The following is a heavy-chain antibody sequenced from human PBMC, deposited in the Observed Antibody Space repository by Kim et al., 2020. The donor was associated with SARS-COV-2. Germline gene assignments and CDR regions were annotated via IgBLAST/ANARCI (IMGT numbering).Heavy chain of an antibody. CDR3: AKSAVKSMMGVGVDY. CDR1: GFTFSSYG. V-gene: IGHV3-30*18. J-gene: IGHJ4*02. Sequence: GGSLRLSCAASGFTFSSYGMHWVRQAPGKGLEWVAVISYDGSNKYYADSVKGRFTISRDNSKNTLYLQMNSLRAEDTAVYYCAKSAVKSMMGVGVDYWGQGTLVTVSS. D-gene: IGHD3-22*01. CDR2: ISYDGSNK.